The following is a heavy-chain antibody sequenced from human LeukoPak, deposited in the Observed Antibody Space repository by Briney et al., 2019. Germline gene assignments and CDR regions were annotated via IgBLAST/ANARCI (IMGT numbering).Heavy chain of an antibody. V-gene: IGHV1-2*04. CDR3: ARAPNTAMGLDY. CDR1: GYTFTGYY. D-gene: IGHD5-18*01. CDR2: INPNSGGT. J-gene: IGHJ4*02. Sequence: ASVKVSCKASGYTFTGYYMHWVRQAPGQGLEWMGWINPNSGGTNYAQKFQGWVTMTRDTSISTAYMELSRLRSDDTAVYYCARAPNTAMGLDYWGQGTLVTVSS.